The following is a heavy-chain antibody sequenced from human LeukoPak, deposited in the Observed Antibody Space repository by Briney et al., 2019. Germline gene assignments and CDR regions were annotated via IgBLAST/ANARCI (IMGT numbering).Heavy chain of an antibody. CDR2: INSDGSAT. V-gene: IGHV3-74*03. Sequence: PGGSLRLSCAASGFTFSRYWMHWVSHAPGKGLMWVSRINSDGSATTYADFVKGWFTISRDNAKNTVYLQMNSLRVDDTAIYYCERDYGAWGQGTLVTVSP. CDR3: ERDYGA. D-gene: IGHD4/OR15-4a*01. J-gene: IGHJ5*02. CDR1: GFTFSRYW.